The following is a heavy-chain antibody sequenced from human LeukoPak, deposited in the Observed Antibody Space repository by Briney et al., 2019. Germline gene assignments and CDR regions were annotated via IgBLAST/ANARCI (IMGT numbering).Heavy chain of an antibody. CDR2: IYYSGST. V-gene: IGHV4-59*01. J-gene: IGHJ6*03. CDR1: GGSISSYY. Sequence: SETLSLTCTVSGGSISSYYWSWIRQPPGKGLEWIGYIYYSGSTNYNPSLKSRVTISVDTSKDQFSLKLSSVTAADTAVYYCARGEYAAAFLGYYYYMDVWGKGTTVTISS. CDR3: ARGEYAAAFLGYYYYMDV. D-gene: IGHD6-13*01.